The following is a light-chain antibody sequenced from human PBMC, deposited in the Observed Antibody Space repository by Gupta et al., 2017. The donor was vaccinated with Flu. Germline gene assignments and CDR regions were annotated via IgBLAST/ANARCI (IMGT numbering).Light chain of an antibody. CDR3: LLYSGGVWV. CDR1: TGAVTSGYY. Sequence: QTVVTQEPSLTVSPGGTVTLTCASSTGAVTSGYYPNWFQQKPGQAPRALTYSTGYKHSWTPARFSGSLLGGKAALTLSGVQPEDEADYYCLLYSGGVWVFGGGTKLTVL. CDR2: STG. V-gene: IGLV7-43*01. J-gene: IGLJ3*02.